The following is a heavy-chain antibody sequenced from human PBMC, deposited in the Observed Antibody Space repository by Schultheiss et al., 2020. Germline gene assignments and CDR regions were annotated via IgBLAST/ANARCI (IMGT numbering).Heavy chain of an antibody. D-gene: IGHD4-11*01. V-gene: IGHV3-23*01. Sequence: GGSLRLSCAASGFTFRDYYMSWIRQAPGKGLEWVSAISGSGGSTYYADSVKGRFTISRDNSKNTLYLQMNSLRAEDTAVYYCARGGHSNYYFDYWGQGTLVTVSS. CDR3: ARGGHSNYYFDY. J-gene: IGHJ4*02. CDR2: ISGSGGST. CDR1: GFTFRDYY.